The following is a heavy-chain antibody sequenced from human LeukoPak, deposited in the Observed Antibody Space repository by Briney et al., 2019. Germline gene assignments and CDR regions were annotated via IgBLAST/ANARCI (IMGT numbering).Heavy chain of an antibody. D-gene: IGHD3-16*01. J-gene: IGHJ4*02. CDR1: GYSITNYW. Sequence: GESLKISCKGSGYSITNYWIGWVRQMPGKGLEWMGIIYPGDSDTRYSPSFQGQVTISADKSISTAYLQWSSLKASDTAIYYCARHVRLGERSLDYWGQGTLVTVSS. V-gene: IGHV5-51*01. CDR3: ARHVRLGERSLDY. CDR2: IYPGDSDT.